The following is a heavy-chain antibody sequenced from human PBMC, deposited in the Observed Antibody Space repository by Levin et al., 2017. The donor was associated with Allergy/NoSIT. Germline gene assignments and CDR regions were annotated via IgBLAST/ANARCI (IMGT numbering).Heavy chain of an antibody. Sequence: RASETLSLTCTVYGGSFSGYYWNWIRQPPGRGLEWIGEITHSGSTNYNPSLKSRVTISVDTSKNQFSLRLSSVTAADTAVYYCVRGSYCSGGSCYSIWFDPWGQGTLVTVSS. V-gene: IGHV4-34*01. J-gene: IGHJ5*02. CDR2: ITHSGST. D-gene: IGHD2-15*01. CDR3: VRGSYCSGGSCYSIWFDP. CDR1: GGSFSGYY.